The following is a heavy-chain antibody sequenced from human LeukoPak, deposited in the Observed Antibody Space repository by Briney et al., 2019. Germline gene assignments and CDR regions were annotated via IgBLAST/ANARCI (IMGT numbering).Heavy chain of an antibody. CDR2: MNPNSGNT. Sequence: ASVKVSCKASGYTFTNYDINWVRQATGQGLEWMGWMNPNSGNTGYAQKFQGRVTITRNTSISTASMDLSSLRSEDTAVYYCARGRSRHFDYWGQGTLVTVSS. J-gene: IGHJ4*02. CDR3: ARGRSRHFDY. V-gene: IGHV1-8*03. CDR1: GYTFTNYD.